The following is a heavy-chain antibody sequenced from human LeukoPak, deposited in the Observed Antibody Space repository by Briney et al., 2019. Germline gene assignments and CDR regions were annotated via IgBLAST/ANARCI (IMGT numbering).Heavy chain of an antibody. CDR3: ARVRMVRVFDY. CDR2: INHSGSN. V-gene: IGHV4-34*01. CDR1: GGSFSGYY. D-gene: IGHD3-10*01. J-gene: IGHJ4*02. Sequence: PSETLSLSCAVSGGSFSGYYWSWIRQPPGKGLEWIGEINHSGSNNYNPSLKSRVTISVDTSKNQFSRKLSSVTAADTAVYYCARVRMVRVFDYWGQGTLVTVSS.